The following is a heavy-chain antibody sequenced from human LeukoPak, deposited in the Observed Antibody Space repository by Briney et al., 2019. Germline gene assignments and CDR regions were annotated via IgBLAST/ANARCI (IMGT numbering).Heavy chain of an antibody. Sequence: PGGSLRLSCAASGFTFSSYWMSWVRQAPGKGLEWEANIEQDGSERYYVDSVKGRFAISRDNAKNSVYLQMNSLRAEDTAVYYCATSRSFDYWGQGTLVTVSS. CDR1: GFTFSSYW. J-gene: IGHJ4*02. V-gene: IGHV3-7*03. CDR3: ATSRSFDY. CDR2: IEQDGSER.